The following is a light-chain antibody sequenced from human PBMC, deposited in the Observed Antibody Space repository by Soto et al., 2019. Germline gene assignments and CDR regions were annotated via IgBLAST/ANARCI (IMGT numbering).Light chain of an antibody. J-gene: IGLJ3*02. CDR3: AAWDDSLNGWV. V-gene: IGLV1-40*01. Sequence: QSVLTQPPSVSGAPGQRITISCTGSGSNIGAGYDVHWYQHRPGTAPKLLVYSNNQRPSGVPDRFSGSKSGTSASLAISGLQSEDEADYYCAAWDDSLNGWVFGGGTQLTVL. CDR1: GSNIGAGYD. CDR2: SNN.